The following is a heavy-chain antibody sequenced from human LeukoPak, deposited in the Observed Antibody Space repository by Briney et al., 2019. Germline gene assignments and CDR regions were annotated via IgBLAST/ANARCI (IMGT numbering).Heavy chain of an antibody. CDR3: ATYRQVLLPFES. V-gene: IGHV3-23*01. J-gene: IGHJ4*02. Sequence: GGSLRLSCAASGFTFRSYGMSWVRQAPGKGLEWVSIISAGGDTTYYADSVRGRFTISRDNSKNTLYLQMNSLRAEDTAIYYCATYRQVLLPFESWGQGTLVTVSS. CDR2: ISAGGDTT. D-gene: IGHD2-8*02. CDR1: GFTFRSYG.